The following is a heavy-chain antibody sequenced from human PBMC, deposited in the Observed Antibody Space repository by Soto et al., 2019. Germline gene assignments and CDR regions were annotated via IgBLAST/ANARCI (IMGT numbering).Heavy chain of an antibody. CDR1: GCTFSSYA. J-gene: IGHJ6*02. CDR3: ARLGNYYDSSGYLPPLYYYYGMDV. V-gene: IGHV1-69*13. CDR2: IIPIFGTA. D-gene: IGHD3-22*01. Sequence: VASVKVSCKASGCTFSSYAISCVRQAPGQGLEWMGGIIPIFGTANYAQKFQGRVTITADESTSTAYMELSSLRSEDTAVYYCARLGNYYDSSGYLPPLYYYYGMDVWGQGTTVTVSS.